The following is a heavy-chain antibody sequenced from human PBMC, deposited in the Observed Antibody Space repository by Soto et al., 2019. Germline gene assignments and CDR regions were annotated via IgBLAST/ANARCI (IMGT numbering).Heavy chain of an antibody. Sequence: EVQLVESGGGLVQPGGSLRLSCAASGFTFSTYSLNWVRQAPGKGQEWVSYISSSSVTINYADSVKGRFTISRDNAKNSLYLQMNSLRDEDTAVYYCARDRLGCSGGGCYSGYYGMDVWGQGTTVTVSS. CDR3: ARDRLGCSGGGCYSGYYGMDV. V-gene: IGHV3-48*02. CDR1: GFTFSTYS. D-gene: IGHD2-15*01. J-gene: IGHJ6*02. CDR2: ISSSSVTI.